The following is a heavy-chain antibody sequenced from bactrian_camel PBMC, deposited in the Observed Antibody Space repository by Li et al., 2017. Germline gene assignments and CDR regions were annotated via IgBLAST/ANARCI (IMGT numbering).Heavy chain of an antibody. D-gene: IGHD7*01. CDR3: AASYQECGTTGGYPQNY. V-gene: IGHV3S63*01. J-gene: IGHJ4*01. Sequence: HVQLVESGGGSVQAGGSLRLSCAASGWTASIGWFRQGPGKEREGVAVIYLTANTTYYGDAVKGQFTISKDNARYMLYLQMSSLNPEDTAMYYCAASYQECGTTGGYPQNYWGHGTQVTVS. CDR2: IYLTANTT. CDR1: GWTAS.